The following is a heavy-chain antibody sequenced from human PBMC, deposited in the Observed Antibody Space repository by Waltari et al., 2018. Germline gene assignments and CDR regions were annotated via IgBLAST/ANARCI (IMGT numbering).Heavy chain of an antibody. D-gene: IGHD2-8*01. CDR2: MNPNSGNT. CDR1: GSTFTSYD. CDR3: ARRSIVLMVYALEHAFDI. J-gene: IGHJ3*02. V-gene: IGHV1-8*01. Sequence: QVQLVQSGAEVKKPGASVKVSCKASGSTFTSYDTNWLRQATRQGLEWMGWMNPNSGNTGYAQKFQGRVTMTRNTTISTAYMELSSLRSEDTAVYYCARRSIVLMVYALEHAFDIWGQGTMVTVSS.